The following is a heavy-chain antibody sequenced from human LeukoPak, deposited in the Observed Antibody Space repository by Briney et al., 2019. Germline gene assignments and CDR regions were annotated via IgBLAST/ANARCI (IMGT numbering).Heavy chain of an antibody. Sequence: PGRSLRLSCAASGFTFSSYAMHWVLQAPGKGLEWVAVISYDGSNKYYADSVKGRFTISRDNSKNTLYLQMNSLRAEDTAVYYCARTYGDYAPYFDYWGQGTLVTVSS. J-gene: IGHJ4*02. CDR2: ISYDGSNK. CDR1: GFTFSSYA. V-gene: IGHV3-30-3*01. CDR3: ARTYGDYAPYFDY. D-gene: IGHD4-17*01.